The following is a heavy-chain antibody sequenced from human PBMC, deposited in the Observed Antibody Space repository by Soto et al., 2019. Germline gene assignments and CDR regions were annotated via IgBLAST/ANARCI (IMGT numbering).Heavy chain of an antibody. J-gene: IGHJ6*02. CDR2: IYYSGST. D-gene: IGHD3-22*01. CDR3: AEYSYDSSGYYSKPAPYYVMDV. V-gene: IGHV4-39*01. CDR1: GGSISSSSYY. Sequence: QLQLQESGPGLVKPSETLSLTCTVSGGSISSSSYYWGWIRQPPGKGLEWIGSIYYSGSTYYNPSLKSRVTISVDTSKNQFSLKLSSVTAADTAVYYCAEYSYDSSGYYSKPAPYYVMDVWGQGTTVAGS.